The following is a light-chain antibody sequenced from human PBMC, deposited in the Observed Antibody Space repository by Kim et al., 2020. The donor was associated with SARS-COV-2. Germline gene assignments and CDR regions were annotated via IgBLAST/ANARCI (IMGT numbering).Light chain of an antibody. J-gene: IGKJ1*01. CDR3: QQYSNWPPWT. CDR1: QTVSSS. V-gene: IGKV3-15*01. Sequence: PGERAIPSCRASQTVSSSLAWYQQKPGQPPILLISAASTRATGVPARFSGSGYGTDFTLTISSLQSEDFVVYYCQQYSNWPPWTFGQGTKVDIK. CDR2: AAS.